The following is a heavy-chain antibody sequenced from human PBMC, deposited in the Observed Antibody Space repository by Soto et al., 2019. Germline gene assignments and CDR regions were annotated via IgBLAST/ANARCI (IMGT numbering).Heavy chain of an antibody. J-gene: IGHJ5*02. CDR1: GYTFTTFW. CDR3: ARLYCSSSTCDSWFDP. D-gene: IGHD2-2*01. Sequence: GESLKISCTGFGYTFTTFWISWVRQMPGRGLAWMGRIDPRDSYTNYSPSFQGHVTISVDKSISTAYLQWGSLKASDTAMYYCARLYCSSSTCDSWFDPWGQGTLVTVSS. V-gene: IGHV5-10-1*01. CDR2: IDPRDSYT.